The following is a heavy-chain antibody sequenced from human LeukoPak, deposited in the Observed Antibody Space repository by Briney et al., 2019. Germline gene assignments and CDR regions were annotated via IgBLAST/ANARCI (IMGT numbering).Heavy chain of an antibody. Sequence: ASVKVSCKASGYTFTSYDINWVRQATGQGLEWMGWMNPNSGNTGYAQEFQGRVTMTRNTSISTAYMELSSLRSEDTAVYYCARVTSGWYNWFDPWGQGTLVTVSS. CDR2: MNPNSGNT. D-gene: IGHD6-19*01. CDR3: ARVTSGWYNWFDP. V-gene: IGHV1-8*01. J-gene: IGHJ5*02. CDR1: GYTFTSYD.